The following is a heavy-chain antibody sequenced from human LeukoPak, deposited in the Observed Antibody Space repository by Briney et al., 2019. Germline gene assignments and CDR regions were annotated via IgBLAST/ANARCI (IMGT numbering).Heavy chain of an antibody. J-gene: IGHJ6*02. Sequence: SETLSLTCTVSGGSISSYYWSWIRQPPGKGLEWIGYIYYSWSTNYNPSLKSRVTISVDTSKNQFSLKLSSVTAADTAVYYCARIAYCSSTNCYRRLYYYGMDVWGQGTTVTVSS. CDR3: ARIAYCSSTNCYRRLYYYGMDV. V-gene: IGHV4-59*01. CDR2: IYYSWST. CDR1: GGSISSYY. D-gene: IGHD2-2*02.